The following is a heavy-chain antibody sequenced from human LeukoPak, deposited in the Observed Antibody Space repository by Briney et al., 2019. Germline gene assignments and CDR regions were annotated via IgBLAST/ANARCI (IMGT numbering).Heavy chain of an antibody. CDR3: ARVPSDYSHGYGSYYFFDY. Sequence: PSETLSLTCTVSGGSIGDYYWSWIRQPPGKGLEWIGYIYYSGSTNYNPSLKSRVTISVDTSKNQFSLKLSSVTAADTAVYYCARVPSDYSHGYGSYYFFDYWGQGTLVTVSS. J-gene: IGHJ4*02. D-gene: IGHD3-10*01. CDR2: IYYSGST. CDR1: GGSIGDYY. V-gene: IGHV4-59*01.